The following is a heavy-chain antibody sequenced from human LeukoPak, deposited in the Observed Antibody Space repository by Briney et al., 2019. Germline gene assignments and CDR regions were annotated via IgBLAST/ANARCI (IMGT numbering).Heavy chain of an antibody. Sequence: SSETLSLTCTVSGGSISSYYWSWIRQPAGKGLEWIGRIYTSGSTNYNPSLKSRVTMSVDTSKNQFSLKLSSVTAADTAVYYCARGVAGSSGLLYYFDYWGQGALVIVSS. V-gene: IGHV4-4*07. D-gene: IGHD6-25*01. J-gene: IGHJ4*02. CDR1: GGSISSYY. CDR3: ARGVAGSSGLLYYFDY. CDR2: IYTSGST.